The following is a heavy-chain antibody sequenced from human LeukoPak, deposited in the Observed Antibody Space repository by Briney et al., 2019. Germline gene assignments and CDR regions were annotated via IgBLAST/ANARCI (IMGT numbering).Heavy chain of an antibody. V-gene: IGHV3-11*03. CDR1: GFTFSDYY. CDR3: ASGVSYVDY. Sequence: GGSLRLSCAASGFTFSDYYMSWIRQAPGKGLEWVSYISNTGSYINYADSVKGRFTFSRDNAKNSTYLQMNSLRAEDTAVYYCASGVSYVDYWGQGILVTVSS. D-gene: IGHD2-8*01. CDR2: ISNTGSYI. J-gene: IGHJ4*02.